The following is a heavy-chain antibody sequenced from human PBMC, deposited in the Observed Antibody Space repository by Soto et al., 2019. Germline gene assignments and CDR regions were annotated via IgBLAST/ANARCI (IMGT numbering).Heavy chain of an antibody. J-gene: IGHJ4*02. Sequence: SGGGLVQPGGSLRLSCAASGFTFSSYAMSWVRQAPGKGLEWVSGISGSGGSTYYADSVKGRFTISRDNSKNTLFLQMNSLRVEDTAVYYCAKVGIYCTNGVCRGYWGQGTLVTVSS. CDR1: GFTFSSYA. V-gene: IGHV3-23*01. CDR3: AKVGIYCTNGVCRGY. D-gene: IGHD2-8*01. CDR2: ISGSGGST.